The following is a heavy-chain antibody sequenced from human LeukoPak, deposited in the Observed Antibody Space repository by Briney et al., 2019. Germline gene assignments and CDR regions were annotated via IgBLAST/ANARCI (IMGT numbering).Heavy chain of an antibody. CDR3: ARRTKKTVYHTLDY. Sequence: PSETLSLTCTVSGASISDYFWNWIRQPAGRGLEWIGRIDTSGTAKYNSSLKSRVTISVDTSKNQFSLRLSSAAAADTAIYYCARRTKKTVYHTLDYWGQGTLVTVSS. D-gene: IGHD2-8*01. V-gene: IGHV4-4*07. J-gene: IGHJ4*02. CDR1: GASISDYF. CDR2: IDTSGTA.